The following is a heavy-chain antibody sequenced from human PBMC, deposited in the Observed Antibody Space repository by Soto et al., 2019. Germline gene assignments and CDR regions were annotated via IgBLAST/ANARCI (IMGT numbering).Heavy chain of an antibody. J-gene: IGHJ6*02. V-gene: IGHV3-23*01. D-gene: IGHD2-21*01. Sequence: DVQLLESGGDLVQPGGSLRLSCIASGFTFRSYAMAWVRQAPGEDLVWVSAIGTSGTPTLYADSVKSRFSISRDDSRNTVSLQMNSLGVEDTATYYCTRILWSSRRDALDIWGQGTTVTVSS. CDR2: IGTSGTPT. CDR3: TRILWSSRRDALDI. CDR1: GFTFRSYA.